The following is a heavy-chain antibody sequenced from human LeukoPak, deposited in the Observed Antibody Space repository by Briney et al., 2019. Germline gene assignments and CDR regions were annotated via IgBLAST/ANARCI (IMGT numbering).Heavy chain of an antibody. CDR3: ASDEGYSSGPYFDC. D-gene: IGHD5-18*01. CDR1: GGFISSGDYF. V-gene: IGHV4-30-4*08. Sequence: SETLSLTCTVSGGFISSGDYFWRWLRQPPGKGLEWIGYIYYCGSAYYNPSLKSRVTISVDTSKTPFSLTLSSVTAAATTAYYCASDEGYSSGPYFDCWGQGTPVTVSS. CDR2: IYYCGSA. J-gene: IGHJ4*02.